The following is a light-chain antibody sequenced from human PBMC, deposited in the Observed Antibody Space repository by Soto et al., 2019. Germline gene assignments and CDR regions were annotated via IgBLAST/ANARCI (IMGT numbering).Light chain of an antibody. Sequence: DIQMTQSPSTLSGSVGDRVTITCRASQTISSWLAWYQQKPGRAPKLLISQASTLQSGVPLRFSGSGSGTEFTLTITSLQPDDFATYYCQPYRSYPWTFGEGTRVDIK. CDR3: QPYRSYPWT. CDR2: QAS. CDR1: QTISSW. J-gene: IGKJ1*01. V-gene: IGKV1-5*03.